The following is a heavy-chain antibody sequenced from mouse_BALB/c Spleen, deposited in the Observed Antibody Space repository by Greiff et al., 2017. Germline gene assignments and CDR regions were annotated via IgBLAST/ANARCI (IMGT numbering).Heavy chain of an antibody. D-gene: IGHD2-10*02. J-gene: IGHJ1*01. CDR1: GFSLTSYG. CDR2: IWAGGST. CDR3: AREKYGNHGGYWYFDV. Sequence: VQLQQSGPGLVAPSQSLSITCTVSGFSLTSYGVHWVRQPPGKGLEWLGVIWAGGSTNYNSALMSRLSISKDNSKSQVFLKMNRLQTDDTAMYYCAREKYGNHGGYWYFDVWGAGTTVTVSS. V-gene: IGHV2-9*02.